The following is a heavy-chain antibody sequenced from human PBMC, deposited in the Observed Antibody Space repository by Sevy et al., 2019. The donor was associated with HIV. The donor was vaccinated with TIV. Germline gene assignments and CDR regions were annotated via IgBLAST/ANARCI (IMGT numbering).Heavy chain of an antibody. V-gene: IGHV3-21*01. J-gene: IGHJ4*01. CDR2: ISSSSADI. CDR1: GFTFSNYN. CDR3: ARDHCTDGVCFRSGYFDY. Sequence: GGYLRLSCAASGFTFSNYNMNWVRQAPGEGLKWVSSISSSSADIYYTDSVKGRFTISRDNSKKTVYLQMTNLRSEDAAVYYCARDHCTDGVCFRSGYFDYWGQGTLVTVSS. D-gene: IGHD2-8*01.